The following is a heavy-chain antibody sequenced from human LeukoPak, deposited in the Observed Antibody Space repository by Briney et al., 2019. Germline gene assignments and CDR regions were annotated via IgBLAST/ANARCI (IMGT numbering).Heavy chain of an antibody. CDR3: ARGYTSGYVDY. J-gene: IGHJ4*02. Sequence: GGSLRLSCAASGFTFSDFAMNWVRQAPGKGLEWVTAISGNGGSTYYADSVKGRFSISRDNSKNTLYLQMNSLRAEDTAVYYCARGYTSGYVDYWGQGTLVSVSS. CDR1: GFTFSDFA. V-gene: IGHV3-23*01. CDR2: ISGNGGST. D-gene: IGHD5-18*01.